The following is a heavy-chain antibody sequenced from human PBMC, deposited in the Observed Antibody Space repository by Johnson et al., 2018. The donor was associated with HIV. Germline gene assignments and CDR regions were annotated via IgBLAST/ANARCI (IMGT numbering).Heavy chain of an antibody. CDR1: GFTFSSHG. J-gene: IGHJ3*02. Sequence: QVQLVESGGGVVQPGRSLRLSCVASGFTFSSHGMHWVRQAPGKGLEWVAVIWYDGSNKYYADSVKGRFIISRDNSKNTLLLQMNSLRAEDTAVYYCAKCIWGSSLIDAFDIWGQGTMVTVSS. V-gene: IGHV3-33*06. D-gene: IGHD6-13*01. CDR3: AKCIWGSSLIDAFDI. CDR2: IWYDGSNK.